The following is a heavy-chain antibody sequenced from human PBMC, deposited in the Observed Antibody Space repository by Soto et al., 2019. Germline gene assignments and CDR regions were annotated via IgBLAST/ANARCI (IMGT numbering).Heavy chain of an antibody. CDR1: GYTFTSYG. CDR2: ISAYNGNT. CDR3: ARDLYGDVGGGVPWFDP. J-gene: IGHJ5*02. D-gene: IGHD4-17*01. V-gene: IGHV1-18*01. Sequence: QVQLVQSGAEVKKPGASVKVSCKASGYTFTSYGISWVRQAPGQGLEWMGWISAYNGNTNYAQKLQGRVTMTTDTSTSTAYMERRSLRSDDTAVYYCARDLYGDVGGGVPWFDPWGQGTLVTVSS.